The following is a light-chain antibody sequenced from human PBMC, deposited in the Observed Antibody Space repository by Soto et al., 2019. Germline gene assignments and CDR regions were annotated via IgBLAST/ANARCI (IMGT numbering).Light chain of an antibody. CDR3: QQYDNLYT. V-gene: IGKV1-33*01. Sequence: DIQMTQSPSSLSASVGDRVTITCQASQDISTYLHWFQHKPGKAPKLLIYDASNLETGVPSRFSGSGSGTDFTFTISSLQAEDIATYYCQQYDNLYTFGQGTKLEIK. CDR2: DAS. J-gene: IGKJ2*01. CDR1: QDISTY.